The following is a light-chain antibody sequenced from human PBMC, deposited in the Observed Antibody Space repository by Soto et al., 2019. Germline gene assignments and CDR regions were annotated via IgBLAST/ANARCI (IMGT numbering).Light chain of an antibody. V-gene: IGLV2-11*01. CDR3: CSYGGTDTFWV. Sequence: QSVLTQPRSVSGSPAQSVTISCTGTSSDVGGFNYVSWYQQHPGKAPKLMIYDVTERPSGVPDRFSGSKSGNTASLTISGLQAEDEADYYSCSYGGTDTFWVFGGGTKVTVL. CDR1: SSDVGGFNY. CDR2: DVT. J-gene: IGLJ3*02.